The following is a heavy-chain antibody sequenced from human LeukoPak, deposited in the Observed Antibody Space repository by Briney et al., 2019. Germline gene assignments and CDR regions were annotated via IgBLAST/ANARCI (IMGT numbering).Heavy chain of an antibody. J-gene: IGHJ4*02. CDR1: KFTFSDYS. D-gene: IGHD1-26*01. V-gene: IGHV3-21*01. CDR2: ISSIRNYI. Sequence: GGSLRLSCAASKFTFSDYSMSWVRQAPGKGLEWVSSISSIRNYIYYADSVKGRFTVSRDNAKNSLYLQMNSLRAEDTAVYYCARVVGSTMRAPFDFWGQGMLVTVSS. CDR3: ARVVGSTMRAPFDF.